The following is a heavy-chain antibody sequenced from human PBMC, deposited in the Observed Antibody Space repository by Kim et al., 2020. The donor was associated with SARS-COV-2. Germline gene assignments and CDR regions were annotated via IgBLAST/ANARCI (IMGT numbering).Heavy chain of an antibody. J-gene: IGHJ6*02. D-gene: IGHD6-19*01. CDR2: FDPEDGET. CDR3: ATAVAVAGTSSEYYYYYGMDA. V-gene: IGHV1-24*01. CDR1: GYTLTELS. Sequence: ASVKVSCKVSGYTLTELSMHWVRQAPGKGLEWMGGFDPEDGETIYAQKLQGRVTMTEDTSTDTAYMELSSLRSEDTAVYYCATAVAVAGTSSEYYYYYGMDAWAQGTTVIVFS.